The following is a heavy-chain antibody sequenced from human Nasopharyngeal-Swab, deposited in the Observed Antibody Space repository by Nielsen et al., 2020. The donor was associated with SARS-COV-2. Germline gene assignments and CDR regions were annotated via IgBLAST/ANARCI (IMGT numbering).Heavy chain of an antibody. V-gene: IGHV3-15*01. Sequence: WIRQPPGKGLEWVGRIKSKTDGGTTDYAAPVKGRFTISRDDSKNTLYLQMNSLKTEDTAVYYSTALRSYYYDSTDPSGYWGQGTLVTVSS. J-gene: IGHJ4*02. CDR3: TALRSYYYDSTDPSGY. D-gene: IGHD3-22*01. CDR2: IKSKTDGGTT.